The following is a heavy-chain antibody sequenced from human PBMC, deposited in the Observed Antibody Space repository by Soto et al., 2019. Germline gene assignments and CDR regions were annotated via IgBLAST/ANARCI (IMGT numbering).Heavy chain of an antibody. CDR2: IYYSGST. J-gene: IGHJ5*01. CDR3: ARHYNWKLDS. D-gene: IGHD1-20*01. Sequence: SETVSLTCTVSGGSIRTSTYSWGWIRQPPGKGLEWIGSIYYSGSTSYNPSLKSRVTISVDTSKNQFSLKLSSVTAADTAVYYCARHYNWKLDSWGQGTLVTVSS. V-gene: IGHV4-39*01. CDR1: GGSIRTSTYS.